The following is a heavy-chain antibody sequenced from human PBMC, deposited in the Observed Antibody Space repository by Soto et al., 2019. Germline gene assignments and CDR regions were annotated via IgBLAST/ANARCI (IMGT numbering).Heavy chain of an antibody. Sequence: LILSCVASGFTFDTYGIHWVRHAPVKVLQWVALISYEGSNTYYADSVRGRFTISRDNSKNALYLQMNTLRPEDTGVYYCARVTPGNNLYYFSGLDFWGQGTSVTVSS. V-gene: IGHV3-30-3*01. D-gene: IGHD1-1*01. J-gene: IGHJ6*02. CDR3: ARVTPGNNLYYFSGLDF. CDR1: GFTFDTYG. CDR2: ISYEGSNT.